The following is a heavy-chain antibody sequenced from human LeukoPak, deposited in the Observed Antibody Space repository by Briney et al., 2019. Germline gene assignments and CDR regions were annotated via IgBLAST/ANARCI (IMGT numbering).Heavy chain of an antibody. CDR2: INPNSGAT. CDR3: ARQTPTIRALGS. J-gene: IGHJ5*02. CDR1: GYTFTDYY. D-gene: IGHD4-23*01. Sequence: ASVKVSCKASGYTFTDYYIHWVRQAPGQGLEWMGWINPNSGATKYAQKFQGRVTMTRDTSNSTAYMELTRLRSDDTAVFYCARQTPTIRALGSWGQGTLVTVSS. V-gene: IGHV1-2*02.